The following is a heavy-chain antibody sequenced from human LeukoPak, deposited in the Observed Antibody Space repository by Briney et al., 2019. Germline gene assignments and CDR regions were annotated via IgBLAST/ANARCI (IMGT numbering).Heavy chain of an antibody. D-gene: IGHD3-22*01. CDR3: ASYDSSGYYYVLY. Sequence: PGGSLRLSCAASGFTVSSNYMSWVRQAPGKGLEWVSVIYSGGSTYYADSVKGRFTISRDNSKNTLYLQMNSLRAEDTAVYYCASYDSSGYYYVLYWGQGTLVTVSS. CDR1: GFTVSSNY. J-gene: IGHJ4*02. CDR2: IYSGGST. V-gene: IGHV3-53*01.